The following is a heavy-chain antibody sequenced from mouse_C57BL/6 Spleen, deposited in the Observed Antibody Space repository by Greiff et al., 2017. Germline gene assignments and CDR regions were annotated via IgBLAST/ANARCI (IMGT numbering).Heavy chain of an antibody. Sequence: VQGVESGPGLVAPSQSLSITCTVSGFSLTSYGVHWVRQPPGKGLEWLVVIWSDGSTTYNSALKSRLSISKDNSKSQVYLKMNSLQTDDTAMYYCARHGATVVAKYAMDYWGQGTSVTVSS. CDR2: IWSDGST. CDR1: GFSLTSYG. V-gene: IGHV2-6-1*01. D-gene: IGHD1-1*01. CDR3: ARHGATVVAKYAMDY. J-gene: IGHJ4*01.